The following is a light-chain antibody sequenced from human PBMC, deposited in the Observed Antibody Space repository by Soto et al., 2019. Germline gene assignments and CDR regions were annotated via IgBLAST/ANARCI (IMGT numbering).Light chain of an antibody. CDR2: EVS. J-gene: IGLJ1*01. CDR1: SSDVGGYNY. V-gene: IGLV2-14*01. CDR3: CSYTSSATGG. Sequence: QSVLTQPASVSGSPGQSITISCTGTSSDVGGYNYVSWYQLHPGKAPKLMVYEVSNRPSGVPDRFSGSKSGNKASMTISGLQAEDEADYSGCSYTSSATGGLGSGTTVTVL.